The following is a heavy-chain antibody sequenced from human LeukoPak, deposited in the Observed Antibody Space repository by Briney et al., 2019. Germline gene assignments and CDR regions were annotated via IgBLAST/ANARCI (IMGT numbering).Heavy chain of an antibody. J-gene: IGHJ4*02. Sequence: SETLSLTCTVSGGSVSSDNYYWNWIRQPPGKGLEWIGCTYYTGNSNYNPSLKSRVTISLDTSKNQFSLKLSSVTAADTAVYYCARGYYLPKTAEVGTTALFDYWGQGTLVTVSS. CDR2: TYYTGNS. CDR1: GGSVSSDNYY. D-gene: IGHD1-1*01. V-gene: IGHV4-61*01. CDR3: ARGYYLPKTAEVGTTALFDY.